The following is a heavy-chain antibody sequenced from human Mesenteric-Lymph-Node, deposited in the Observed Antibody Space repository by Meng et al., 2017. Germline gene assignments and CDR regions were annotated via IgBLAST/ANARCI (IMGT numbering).Heavy chain of an antibody. V-gene: IGHV4-39*07. CDR3: ARGSGGIAVAGTVNWFDP. CDR1: GASISSSSYY. J-gene: IGHJ5*02. CDR2: IDYSGST. D-gene: IGHD6-19*01. Sequence: SETLSLTCTVSGASISSSSYYWAWIRLPPGKGLEWIATIDYSGSTNYNPSLNSRVTISIDTSKNQFSLKLSSVTAADTAVYYCARGSGGIAVAGTVNWFDPWGQGTLVTVSS.